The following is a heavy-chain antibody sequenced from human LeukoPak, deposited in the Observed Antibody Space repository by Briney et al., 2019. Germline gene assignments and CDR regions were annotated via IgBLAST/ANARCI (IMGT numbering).Heavy chain of an antibody. J-gene: IGHJ2*01. V-gene: IGHV5-51*01. D-gene: IGHD6-19*01. CDR2: IYPGDSDT. Sequence: GESLKISCKGSGYSFTSYWIGWVRQMTGKGLEWMGIIYPGDSDTRYSPPFQGQVILSADKSISTAYLQFSSLKASDTGMYYCARSYSSGWNDWYFDLWGRGTQVTVSS. CDR3: ARSYSSGWNDWYFDL. CDR1: GYSFTSYW.